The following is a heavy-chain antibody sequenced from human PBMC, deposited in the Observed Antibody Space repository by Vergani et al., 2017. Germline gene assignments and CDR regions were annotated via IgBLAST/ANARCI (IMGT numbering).Heavy chain of an antibody. CDR1: GGTFSSYA. J-gene: IGHJ2*01. CDR3: ARGGLAVAGTEYFDL. Sequence: QVQLVQSGAEVKKPGSSVKVSCKASGGTFSSYAISWVRPAPGQGLEWMGGIIPIFGTANYAQKFQGRVTITADESTSTAYMELSSLRSEDTAVYYCARGGLAVAGTEYFDLWGRGTLVTVSS. D-gene: IGHD6-19*01. CDR2: IIPIFGTA. V-gene: IGHV1-69*01.